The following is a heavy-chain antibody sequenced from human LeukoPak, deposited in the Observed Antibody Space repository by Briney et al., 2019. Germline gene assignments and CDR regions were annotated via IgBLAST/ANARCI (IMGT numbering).Heavy chain of an antibody. Sequence: GGSLRLSCAASGFTFSNAWMSWVRQAPGKGLEWVGRIKSKTDGGTTDYAAPVKGRFTISRGDSKNTLYLQMNSLKTEDTAVYYCTTVYCSGGSCYEYYYYGMDVWGQGTTFTVSS. V-gene: IGHV3-15*01. CDR1: GFTFSNAW. J-gene: IGHJ6*02. CDR3: TTVYCSGGSCYEYYYYGMDV. D-gene: IGHD2-15*01. CDR2: IKSKTDGGTT.